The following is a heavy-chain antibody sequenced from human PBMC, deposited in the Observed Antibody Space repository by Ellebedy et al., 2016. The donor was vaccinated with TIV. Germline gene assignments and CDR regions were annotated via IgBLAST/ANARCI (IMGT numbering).Heavy chain of an antibody. CDR1: GGSIRSYY. CDR2: IYYSGST. CDR3: ARQQWLANMDV. D-gene: IGHD6-19*01. V-gene: IGHV4-59*08. J-gene: IGHJ6*03. Sequence: MPSETLSLTCTVSGGSIRSYYGSWIRQPPGKGLEWIGYIYYSGSTDYNPSLKSRVTISVDTSKNQFSLKLSSLTAADTAVYYCARQQWLANMDVWGKGTPVTVSS.